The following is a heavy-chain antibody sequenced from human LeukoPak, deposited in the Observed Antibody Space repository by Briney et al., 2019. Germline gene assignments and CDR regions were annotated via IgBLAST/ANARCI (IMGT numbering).Heavy chain of an antibody. CDR3: ARDFRELSLSYDAFDI. D-gene: IGHD3-16*02. CDR2: ISSSSSTI. V-gene: IGHV3-48*02. J-gene: IGHJ3*02. CDR1: GFTFSSYS. Sequence: GRSLRLSCAASGFTFSSYSMNWVRQAPGKGLEWVSYISSSSSTIYYADSVKGRFTISRDNAKNSLYLQMNSLRDGDTAVYYCARDFRELSLSYDAFDIWGQGTMVTVSS.